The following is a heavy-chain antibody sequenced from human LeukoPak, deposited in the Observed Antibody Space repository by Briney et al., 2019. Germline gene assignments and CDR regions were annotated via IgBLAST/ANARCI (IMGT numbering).Heavy chain of an antibody. CDR3: ARGHTILAY. Sequence: GGSLRLSCAASGFTFSSYSMNWVRQAPGKGLEWVSYISSSSSTIYYADSVKGRFTISRDNAKNSLYLQMNSLRAEDTAVYYCARGHTILAYWGQGTLVTVSS. D-gene: IGHD3-3*01. V-gene: IGHV3-48*04. J-gene: IGHJ4*02. CDR1: GFTFSSYS. CDR2: ISSSSSTI.